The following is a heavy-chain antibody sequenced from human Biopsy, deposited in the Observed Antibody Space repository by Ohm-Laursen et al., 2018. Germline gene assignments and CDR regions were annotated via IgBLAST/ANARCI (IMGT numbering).Heavy chain of an antibody. CDR1: GLTFSNYY. D-gene: IGHD4-11*01. CDR2: IKRDGTTT. J-gene: IGHJ4*02. V-gene: IGHV3-74*01. Sequence: GSLRLSCSAFGLTFSNYYMHWVRQAPGKGLLWVSRIKRDGTTTDYAESVKGRFTISRDNAKNTLYLQMNSLRAEDTAVYYCARGGFFAYSTFDYWGQGALVTVSS. CDR3: ARGGFFAYSTFDY.